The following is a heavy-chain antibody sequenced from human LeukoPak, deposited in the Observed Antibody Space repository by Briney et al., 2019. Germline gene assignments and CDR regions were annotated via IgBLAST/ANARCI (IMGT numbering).Heavy chain of an antibody. J-gene: IGHJ4*02. CDR1: GFTLSSYA. D-gene: IGHD3-9*01. CDR3: AKVRRYFAWLSPYYFDY. Sequence: GGSLRLSCAASGFTLSSYAMSWVRQAPGKELEWVSAISGSGGSTYYADSVKGRFTISRDNSKNTLYLQMNSLRAEDTAVYYCAKVRRYFAWLSPYYFDYWGQGTLGTVSS. V-gene: IGHV3-23*01. CDR2: ISGSGGST.